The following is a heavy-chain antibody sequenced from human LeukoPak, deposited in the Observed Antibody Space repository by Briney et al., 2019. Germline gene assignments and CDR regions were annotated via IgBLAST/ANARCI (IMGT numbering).Heavy chain of an antibody. J-gene: IGHJ6*04. D-gene: IGHD3-10*02. Sequence: GGSLRLSCEASGFTFTKFWMSWVRQAPGKGLEWVSYISSSGSTIYYADSVKGRFTISRDNAKNSLYLQMNSLRAEDTAVYYCAELGITMIGGVWGKGTTVTISS. CDR1: GFTFTKFW. CDR3: AELGITMIGGV. CDR2: ISSSGSTI. V-gene: IGHV3-48*03.